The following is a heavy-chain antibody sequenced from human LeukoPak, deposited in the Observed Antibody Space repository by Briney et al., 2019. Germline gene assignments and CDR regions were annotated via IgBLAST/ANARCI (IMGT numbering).Heavy chain of an antibody. Sequence: ASVQVSCKASGYTFTNYFIHWVRQAPGQGLEWMGLIRPSFNSATYAQSFQGRVTMTRDTSTSTVYMELSSLKSEDMAVYYCARYDSSSSLDYWGQGTLVTVSS. CDR3: ARYDSSSSLDY. CDR1: GYTFTNYF. CDR2: IRPSFNSA. V-gene: IGHV1-46*01. D-gene: IGHD6-6*01. J-gene: IGHJ4*02.